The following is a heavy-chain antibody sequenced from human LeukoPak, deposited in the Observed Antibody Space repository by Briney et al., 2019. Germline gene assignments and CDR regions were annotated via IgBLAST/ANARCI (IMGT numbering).Heavy chain of an antibody. Sequence: GGSLRLSCGASGFTFSSYAMHWVRQAPGKGQEYVSAISSNGGSSYYANSVKGRFTISRDNSKNTLYLQMGSLGAEDMAFYYCARGYGDYADYFDHWGQGTLVTVSS. J-gene: IGHJ4*02. D-gene: IGHD4-17*01. CDR3: ARGYGDYADYFDH. V-gene: IGHV3-64*01. CDR1: GFTFSSYA. CDR2: ISSNGGSS.